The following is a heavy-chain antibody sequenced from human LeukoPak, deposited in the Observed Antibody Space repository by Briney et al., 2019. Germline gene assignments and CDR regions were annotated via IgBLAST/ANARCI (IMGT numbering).Heavy chain of an antibody. D-gene: IGHD2-15*01. CDR3: ASRSSVAASGPG. J-gene: IGHJ4*02. V-gene: IGHV3-21*01. CDR1: GFTFSSYS. Sequence: EGSLRLSCAASGFTFSSYSMNWVRQAPGKGLEWVSSISSSSSYIYYADSVKGRFTISRDNAKNSLYLQMNSLRAEDTALYYCASRSSVAASGPGWGQGTLVTVSS. CDR2: ISSSSSYI.